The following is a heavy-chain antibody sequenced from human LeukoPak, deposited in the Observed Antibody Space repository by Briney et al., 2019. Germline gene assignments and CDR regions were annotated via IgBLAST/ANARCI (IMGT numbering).Heavy chain of an antibody. Sequence: SETLSLTCTVSGGSVSSGSYYWSWIRQPPGKGLEWIGYIYYSGSTNYNPSLKSRVTISVDTSKNQFSLKLSSVTAADTAVYYCARDVGMEWPLSGYYYYYGMDVWGQGTTVTVSS. CDR2: IYYSGST. CDR1: GGSVSSGSYY. CDR3: ARDVGMEWPLSGYYYYYGMDV. J-gene: IGHJ6*02. D-gene: IGHD3-3*01. V-gene: IGHV4-61*01.